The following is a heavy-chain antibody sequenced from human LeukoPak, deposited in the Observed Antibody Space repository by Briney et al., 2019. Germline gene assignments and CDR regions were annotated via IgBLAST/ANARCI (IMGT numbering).Heavy chain of an antibody. J-gene: IGHJ4*02. V-gene: IGHV1-46*01. Sequence: ASVKVSCKASGYTFTSYYMHWVRQAPGQGLEWMGIINPSGGSTSYAQKFQGRVTMTRDTSTSTVYMELSSLRSEDTAVYYCARGPYYAYWSGYYSFDYWGQGTLVTVSS. CDR2: INPSGGST. CDR1: GYTFTSYY. CDR3: ARGPYYAYWSGYYSFDY. D-gene: IGHD3-3*01.